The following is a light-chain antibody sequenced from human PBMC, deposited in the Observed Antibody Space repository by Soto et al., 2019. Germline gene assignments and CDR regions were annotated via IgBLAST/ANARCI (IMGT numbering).Light chain of an antibody. J-gene: IGKJ3*01. Sequence: AIRMTQSPSSLSASTGDRVTITCRASQGISSYLAWYQQKPGKAPKLLIYAASTLQSGVPSRFSGSGSGTDFTLTISCLQSEDFATYYCHQYYSYLFTFGPGTKVDIK. CDR3: HQYYSYLFT. CDR1: QGISSY. V-gene: IGKV1-8*01. CDR2: AAS.